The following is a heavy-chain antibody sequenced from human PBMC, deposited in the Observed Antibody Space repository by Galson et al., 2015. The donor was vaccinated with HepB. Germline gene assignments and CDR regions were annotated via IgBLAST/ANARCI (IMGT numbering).Heavy chain of an antibody. CDR3: ATLDNWNTEAFDY. CDR2: VDPEDGET. D-gene: IGHD1/OR15-1a*01. V-gene: IGHV1-69-2*01. J-gene: IGHJ4*02. CDR1: GYTFTDYY. Sequence: VKVSCKVSGYTFTDYYMHWVQQAPGKGLEWMGLVDPEDGETIYAEKFQGRVTITADTSTDTAYMELSSLRSEDTAVYYCATLDNWNTEAFDYWGQGTLVTVSS.